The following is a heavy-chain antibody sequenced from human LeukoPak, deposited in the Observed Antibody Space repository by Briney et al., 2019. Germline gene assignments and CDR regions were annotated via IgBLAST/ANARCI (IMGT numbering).Heavy chain of an antibody. V-gene: IGHV3-23*01. CDR1: GFTFSSYA. CDR3: AKVASSTAMDVNDAFDI. D-gene: IGHD5-18*01. CDR2: ISGSGGST. J-gene: IGHJ3*02. Sequence: PGRSLRLSCAASGFTFSSYAMSWVRQAPGKGLEWVSAISGSGGSTYYADSVKGRFTISRDNSKNTLYLQMNSLRAEDTAVYYCAKVASSTAMDVNDAFDIWGQGTMVTVSS.